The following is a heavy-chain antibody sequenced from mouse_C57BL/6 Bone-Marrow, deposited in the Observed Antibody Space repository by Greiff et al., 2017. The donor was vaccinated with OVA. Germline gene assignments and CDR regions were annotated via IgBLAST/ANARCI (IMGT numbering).Heavy chain of an antibody. V-gene: IGHV1-22*01. CDR3: ARRGQLRIRFAY. CDR2: INPNNGGT. Sequence: VQLQQSGPELVKPGASVKMSCKASGYTFTDYNMHWVKQSHGKSLEWIGYINPNNGGTSYNQKFKGKATLTVNKSSSTAYMELRSLTSEDSAVYYCARRGQLRIRFAYWGQGTLVTVSA. J-gene: IGHJ3*01. D-gene: IGHD3-2*02. CDR1: GYTFTDYN.